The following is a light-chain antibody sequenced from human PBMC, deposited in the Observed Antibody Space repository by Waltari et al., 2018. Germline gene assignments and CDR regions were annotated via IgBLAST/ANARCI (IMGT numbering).Light chain of an antibody. V-gene: IGKV3-15*01. J-gene: IGKJ4*01. CDR2: GAY. Sequence: EIVVTQSPATLSVSPGERVTLSSRASQNVGTSLAWYQQKPGQTPRLLIFGAYSRASGVPARFSGSGSGTDFTLAISSLQSEDFAVYYYQQYEDWPRHSFGGGTKVQIE. CDR3: QQYEDWPRHS. CDR1: QNVGTS.